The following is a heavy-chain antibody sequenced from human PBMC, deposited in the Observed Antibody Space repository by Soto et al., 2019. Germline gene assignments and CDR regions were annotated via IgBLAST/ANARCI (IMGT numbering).Heavy chain of an antibody. CDR2: IKEDGSEE. D-gene: IGHD2-2*01. Sequence: EVQLVQSGGDLVQPGGSLRLSCVASGFTFSTYWMTWVRQAPGMGLEWVAGIKEDGSEEVYVDSVKGRFSISRDNAKTSRYLQLNSLRAEDTAVYYCATAISSPFSNFDYWGQGSLVTVSS. CDR1: GFTFSTYW. CDR3: ATAISSPFSNFDY. J-gene: IGHJ4*02. V-gene: IGHV3-7*01.